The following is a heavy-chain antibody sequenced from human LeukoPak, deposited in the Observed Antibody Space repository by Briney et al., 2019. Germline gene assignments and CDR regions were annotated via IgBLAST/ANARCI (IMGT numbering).Heavy chain of an antibody. V-gene: IGHV1-46*01. CDR2: INPSGGST. D-gene: IGHD3-9*01. CDR1: GYPFTSYY. Sequence: ASVQVSSHASGYPFTSYYMHWVRPAPGQGLEWMGIINPSGGSTRYSQKFQGRVTMTRDLSTSTVYLELSSLRSEDTAVYYCARHQGSHYDILTGYYRGLRSGAFDIWGQGTMVTVSS. J-gene: IGHJ3*02. CDR3: ARHQGSHYDILTGYYRGLRSGAFDI.